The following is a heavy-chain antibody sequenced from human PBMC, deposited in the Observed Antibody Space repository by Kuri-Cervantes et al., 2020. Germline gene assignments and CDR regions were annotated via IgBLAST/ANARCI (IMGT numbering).Heavy chain of an antibody. CDR2: ISGSGGST. D-gene: IGHD3-10*01. CDR1: GFTFSSYA. Sequence: GESLKISCAASGFTFSSYAMNWVRQAPGKGLEWVSAISGSGGSTYYADSVKGRFTISRDNSKNTLYLQMNSLRAEDTAVYYCASGYGSGDAFDIWGRGTMVTVSS. V-gene: IGHV3-23*01. J-gene: IGHJ3*02. CDR3: ASGYGSGDAFDI.